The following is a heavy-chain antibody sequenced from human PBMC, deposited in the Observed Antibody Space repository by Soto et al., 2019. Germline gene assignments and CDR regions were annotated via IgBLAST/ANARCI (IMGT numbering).Heavy chain of an antibody. D-gene: IGHD3-10*01. CDR1: GYSFTSYW. CDR3: ARQKILWFGESIPDY. V-gene: IGHV5-51*01. J-gene: IGHJ4*02. CDR2: IDPGDSDT. Sequence: GESLKISCQGSGYSFTSYWIHWVRQMPGKGLEWMGIIDPGDSDTRYSPSFQGQVTISADKSISTAYLQWSSLKASDTAMYYCARQKILWFGESIPDYWGQGTLVTVSS.